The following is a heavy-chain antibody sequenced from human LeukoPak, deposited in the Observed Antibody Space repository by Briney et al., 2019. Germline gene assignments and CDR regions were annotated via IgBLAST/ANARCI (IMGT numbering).Heavy chain of an antibody. CDR1: GFSLSSKW. CDR2: ISSDGSST. CDR3: ASQFSGGGH. Sequence: GGSLRLSCAASGFSLSSKWMHWVRQAPGKGLVWVSRISSDGSSTHYADPVKGRFTVSRDNAKNTLFLQVNSLRAEDTAGYYCASQFSGGGHWGQGTLVAVSS. J-gene: IGHJ4*02. V-gene: IGHV3-74*01. D-gene: IGHD3-10*01.